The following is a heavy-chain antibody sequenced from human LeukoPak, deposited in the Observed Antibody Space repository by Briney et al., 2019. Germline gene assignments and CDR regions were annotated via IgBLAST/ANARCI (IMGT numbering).Heavy chain of an antibody. CDR3: AKDPPQGYPQFDY. D-gene: IGHD1-1*01. CDR2: IKDDVSEE. CDR1: GFNFNNYW. Sequence: GGSLRLSCAASGFNFNNYWMSWLRQDPGKGLEWVANIKDDVSEEYYVDSVKGRFTIARENAYNSLYLQMNSLSVEDTAVYYCAKDPPQGYPQFDYWGQGTLVTVSS. J-gene: IGHJ4*02. V-gene: IGHV3-7*03.